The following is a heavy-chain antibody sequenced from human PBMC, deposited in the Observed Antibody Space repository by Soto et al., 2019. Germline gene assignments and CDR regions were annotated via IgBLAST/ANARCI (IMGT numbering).Heavy chain of an antibody. CDR1: GFTFSSYS. V-gene: IGHV3-21*01. CDR3: ARDWGYYYYYGMDV. CDR2: ISSSSSYI. J-gene: IGHJ6*02. D-gene: IGHD3-16*01. Sequence: EVQLVESGGGLVKPGGSLRLSCAASGFTFSSYSMNWVRQAPGKGLEWVSSISSSSSYIYYADSVKDRFTISRDNAKNSLYLQMNSLRAEDTAVYYCARDWGYYYYYGMDVWGQGTTVTVSS.